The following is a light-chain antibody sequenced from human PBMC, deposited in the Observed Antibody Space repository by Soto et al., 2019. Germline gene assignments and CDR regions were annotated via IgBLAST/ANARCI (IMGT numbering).Light chain of an antibody. Sequence: QAVVTQPPSASGTPGQRVTISCSGSSSNIGRNFVNWYQQLPGTAPKLLIYTNNQRPSGVPDRFSGSKSGTSASLAISGLQSEDDADYYCAAWDDSLNVYVFGTGTKLTVL. V-gene: IGLV1-44*01. J-gene: IGLJ1*01. CDR1: SSNIGRNF. CDR3: AAWDDSLNVYV. CDR2: TNN.